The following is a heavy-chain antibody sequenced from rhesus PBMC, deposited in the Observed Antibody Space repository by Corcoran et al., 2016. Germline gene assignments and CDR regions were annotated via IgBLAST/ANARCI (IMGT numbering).Heavy chain of an antibody. J-gene: IGHJ4*01. Sequence: QVTLKESGPALVKPTQTLTLTCTFSGFSISTTGTGVGWIRPPPGKALECLATIYWNDSKYYSTSLRSRLTISKDNSKNQVVLTMTNMDPVDTATYYCAQLAAAGASVFDFWGQGVLVTVSS. CDR1: GFSISTTGTG. V-gene: IGHV2-95*01. CDR2: IYWNDSK. D-gene: IGHD6-25*01. CDR3: AQLAAAGASVFDF.